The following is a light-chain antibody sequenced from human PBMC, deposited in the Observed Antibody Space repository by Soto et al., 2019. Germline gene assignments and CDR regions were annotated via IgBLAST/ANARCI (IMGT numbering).Light chain of an antibody. J-gene: IGLJ1*01. CDR1: SSDVGGYDY. V-gene: IGLV2-14*01. Sequence: QSALTQPASVSGSPGQSITISCTGTSSDVGGYDYVSWYQQHPGKAPKLVIYEVSNRPSGVSNRFSGSKSGNTASLTISGLQAEDEADYYCSSYTSSNTLYVFATGTKVTVL. CDR2: EVS. CDR3: SSYTSSNTLYV.